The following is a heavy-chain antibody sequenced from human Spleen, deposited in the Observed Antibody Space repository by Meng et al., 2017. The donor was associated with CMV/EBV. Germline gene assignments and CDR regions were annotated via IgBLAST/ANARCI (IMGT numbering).Heavy chain of an antibody. CDR1: TFTGYY. V-gene: IGHV1-2*02. CDR3: ARPHCGGDCYSVYFDY. CDR2: MNPSSGGT. Sequence: TFTGYYMHWVRQAPGQGLEWMGWMNPSSGGTNYEQRFQGRVTMTRDTSISTAYMELSRLRSDDTAVYYCARPHCGGDCYSVYFDYWGQGTLVTVSS. D-gene: IGHD2-21*01. J-gene: IGHJ4*02.